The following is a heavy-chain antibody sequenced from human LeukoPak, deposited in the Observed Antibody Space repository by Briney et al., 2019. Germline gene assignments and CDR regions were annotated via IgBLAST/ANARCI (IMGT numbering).Heavy chain of an antibody. Sequence: GGSLRLSCAASGFTFNSYVMSWVRQAPGEGLEWVSGISDNGGGRYYADSVKGRFTISRDNSKNMLYLQMNSLRAEDTAVYYCAKESGALGAPLYDYWGRGILVTASS. CDR1: GFTFNSYV. D-gene: IGHD4/OR15-4a*01. J-gene: IGHJ4*02. CDR3: AKESGALGAPLYDY. CDR2: ISDNGGGR. V-gene: IGHV3-23*01.